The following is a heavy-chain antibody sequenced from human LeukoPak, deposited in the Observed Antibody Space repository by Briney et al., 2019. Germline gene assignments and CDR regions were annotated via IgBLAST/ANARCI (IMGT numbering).Heavy chain of an antibody. CDR1: GGSISSGGYS. V-gene: IGHV4-30-2*01. CDR3: ARGGYYYDSSGPTAGDAFDI. J-gene: IGHJ3*02. D-gene: IGHD3-22*01. Sequence: SQTLSLTCAVSGGSISSGGYSWSWIRQPPGKGLEWIGYIYHSGSTYYNPSLKSRVTISVDRSKNQFSLKLSSVTAADTAVYYCARGGYYYDSSGPTAGDAFDIWGQGTMVTVSS. CDR2: IYHSGST.